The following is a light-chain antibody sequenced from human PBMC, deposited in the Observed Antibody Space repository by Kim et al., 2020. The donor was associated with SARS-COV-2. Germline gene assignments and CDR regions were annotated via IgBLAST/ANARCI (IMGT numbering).Light chain of an antibody. CDR2: DAT. J-gene: IGKJ4*01. V-gene: IGKV3-11*01. CDR1: QSISSY. CDR3: QKRDSWPLT. Sequence: EIVLTQSPATLSLSPGERVTLSCRASQSISSYLAWYQQKPGQAPRLLIHDATYRATGIPARFSGSGSGTDFTLTISSLDPEDFAVYYCQKRDSWPLTFGGGTKVDIK.